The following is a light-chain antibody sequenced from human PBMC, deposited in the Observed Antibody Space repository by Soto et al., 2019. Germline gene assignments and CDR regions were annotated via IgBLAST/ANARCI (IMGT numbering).Light chain of an antibody. CDR1: QDIRSY. CDR3: QQYDNLPVT. V-gene: IGKV1-33*01. CDR2: DAS. Sequence: DIPMTQSPSSLSASVGDRVTVTCQASQDIRSYLNWYQQKPGKAPELLIYDASKLQTGVPSRFSGSGSGTDFTFTISNLQPEDIATYYCQQYDNLPVTFGGGTKVEIK. J-gene: IGKJ4*01.